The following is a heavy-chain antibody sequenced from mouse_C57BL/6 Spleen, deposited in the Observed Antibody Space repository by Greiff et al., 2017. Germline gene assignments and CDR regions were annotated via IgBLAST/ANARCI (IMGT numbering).Heavy chain of an antibody. D-gene: IGHD1-1*01. Sequence: LVESGPELVKPGASVKISCKASGYAFSSSWMNWVKQRPGKGLEWIGRIYPGDGDTNYNGKFKGKATLTADKSSSTAYMQLSSLTSEDSAVYFCASHISHYYGSSPAWFAYWGQGTLVTVSA. J-gene: IGHJ3*01. CDR1: GYAFSSSW. CDR3: ASHISHYYGSSPAWFAY. CDR2: IYPGDGDT. V-gene: IGHV1-82*01.